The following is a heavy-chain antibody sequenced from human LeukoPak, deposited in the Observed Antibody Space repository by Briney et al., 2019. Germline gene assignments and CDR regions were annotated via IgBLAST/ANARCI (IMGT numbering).Heavy chain of an antibody. V-gene: IGHV3-11*04. J-gene: IGHJ6*03. D-gene: IGHD1-1*01. CDR3: ARRTTNYYYYYMDV. Sequence: GGXLRLSCAASGFTFSDYYMSWIRQAPEKGLEWVSYISSSGSTIYYADSVKGRFTISRDNAKNSLYLQMNSLRAEDTAVYYCARRTTNYYYYYMDVWGKGTTVTVSS. CDR1: GFTFSDYY. CDR2: ISSSGSTI.